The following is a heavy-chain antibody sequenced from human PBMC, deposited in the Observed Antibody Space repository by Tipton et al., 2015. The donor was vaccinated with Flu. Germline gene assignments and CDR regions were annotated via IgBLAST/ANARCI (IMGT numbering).Heavy chain of an antibody. D-gene: IGHD2/OR15-2a*01. CDR2: INEDGTTT. CDR3: AVFKNPGC. Sequence: SLRLSCAASGFAFSSYWILWVRQAPGKGLEWVANINEDGTTTYYLGSVKGRFTISRDNARNSVFLEMNSLRAEDTARYNCAVFKNPGCWGQGTLVTVST. V-gene: IGHV3-7*01. J-gene: IGHJ4*02. CDR1: GFAFSSYW.